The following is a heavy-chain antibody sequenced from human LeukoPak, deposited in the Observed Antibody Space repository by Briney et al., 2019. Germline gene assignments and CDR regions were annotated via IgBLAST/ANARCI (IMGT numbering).Heavy chain of an antibody. CDR1: GGSFSGYY. D-gene: IGHD3-22*01. CDR3: ARAQYYSDSTGYYYLHY. J-gene: IGHJ4*02. Sequence: SETLSLTCAVYGGSFSGYYWSWIRQPPGKGLEWIGEINHSGSTNYNPSLKSRVTISVDTSKNQFSLKLSSVTAADTAVYYCARAQYYSDSTGYYYLHYWGQGTLVTVSS. CDR2: INHSGST. V-gene: IGHV4-34*01.